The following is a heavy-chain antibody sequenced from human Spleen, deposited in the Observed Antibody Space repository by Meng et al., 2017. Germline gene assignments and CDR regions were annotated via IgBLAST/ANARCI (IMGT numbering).Heavy chain of an antibody. D-gene: IGHD2-2*01. J-gene: IGHJ5*02. CDR2: INHSGST. CDR1: GGSFSGYY. V-gene: IGHV4-34*01. Sequence: QVRLQQWGAGLFKPSETLSLTCAVDGGSFSGYYWSWIRQPPGKGLEWIGEINHSGSTNYNPSLKSRVTISVDTSKNQFSLKLSSVTAADTAVYYCARDQDIVVLAAARWFDPWGQGTLVTVSS. CDR3: ARDQDIVVLAAARWFDP.